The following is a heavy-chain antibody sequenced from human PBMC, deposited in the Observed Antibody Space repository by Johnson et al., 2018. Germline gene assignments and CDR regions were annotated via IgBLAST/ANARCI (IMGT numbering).Heavy chain of an antibody. J-gene: IGHJ5*02. CDR3: ASGLGLGGWFDP. Sequence: QVQLVQSGAAVKKPGASVKVSCKVFGYALIELSMHWVRQAPGKGLEWMGGFDPADGETIYAQKFQGRVTMTEDTSTDTVYMELSSLRSEDTAVYYCASGLGLGGWFDPWGQGTLVTVSS. D-gene: IGHD6-19*01. V-gene: IGHV1-24*01. CDR2: FDPADGET. CDR1: GYALIELS.